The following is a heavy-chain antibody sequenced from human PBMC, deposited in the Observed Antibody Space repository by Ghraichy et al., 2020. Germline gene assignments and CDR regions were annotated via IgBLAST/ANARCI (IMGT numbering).Heavy chain of an antibody. V-gene: IGHV3-23*01. CDR1: GFTFSSYA. D-gene: IGHD6-19*01. J-gene: IGHJ4*02. Sequence: GESLNISCAASGFTFSSYAMSWVRQAPGKGLEWVSAISGSGGSTYYADSVKGRFTISRDNSKNTLYLQMNSLRAEDTAVYYCAQWVAVAAPKVDYWGQGTLVTVSS. CDR3: AQWVAVAAPKVDY. CDR2: ISGSGGST.